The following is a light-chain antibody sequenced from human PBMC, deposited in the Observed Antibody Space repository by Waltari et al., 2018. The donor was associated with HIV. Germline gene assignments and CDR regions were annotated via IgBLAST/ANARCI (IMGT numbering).Light chain of an antibody. CDR3: QSYDSSLSVWV. CDR2: GNS. Sequence: QSVLTQPPSVSGAPGQRVTISCTGSSSNIGAGYAVPWYQQIPGTAPKLLIYGNSHRPSGVPDRFSGSKSGTSASLAITGLQAEDEADYYCQSYDSSLSVWVFGGGTKLTVL. V-gene: IGLV1-40*01. J-gene: IGLJ3*02. CDR1: SSNIGAGYA.